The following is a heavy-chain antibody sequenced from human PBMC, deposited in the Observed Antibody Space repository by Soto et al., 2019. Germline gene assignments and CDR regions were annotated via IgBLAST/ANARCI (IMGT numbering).Heavy chain of an antibody. J-gene: IGHJ5*02. CDR1: GGSMSHYD. Sequence: TSETLCLTYTVAGGSMSHYDWIWILQSPGKGLDWIGYAYYSGSTDYNPSLKSRVTMSVDTSKNQASLKLNSVTTADTAVYYCARDRSTYGGGGTGEVKQNWFDPRGPGTLVTVSS. CDR3: ARDRSTYGGGGTGEVKQNWFDP. CDR2: AYYSGST. V-gene: IGHV4-59*01. D-gene: IGHD2-8*01.